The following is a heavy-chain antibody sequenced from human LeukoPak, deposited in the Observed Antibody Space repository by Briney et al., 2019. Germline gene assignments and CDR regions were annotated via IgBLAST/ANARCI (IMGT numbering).Heavy chain of an antibody. D-gene: IGHD3-16*02. Sequence: PGRSLRLSCAASGFTFSSYAMHWVRQAPGKGLEWVAVISYDGSNKYYAESVKGRFTISRDNSKNTLYLQMNSLRAEDTAVYYCARWSSDYVWGSYRHTSFDAFDIWGQGTMVTVSS. CDR3: ARWSSDYVWGSYRHTSFDAFDI. CDR1: GFTFSSYA. V-gene: IGHV3-30*04. J-gene: IGHJ3*02. CDR2: ISYDGSNK.